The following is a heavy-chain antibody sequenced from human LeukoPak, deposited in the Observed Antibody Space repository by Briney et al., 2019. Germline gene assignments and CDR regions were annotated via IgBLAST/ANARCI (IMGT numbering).Heavy chain of an antibody. CDR3: AREPLRYFDWLLFDY. CDR1: GYTFTSYA. Sequence: ASVKVSCKASGYTFTSYAMNWVRQAPGQGLEWMGWINTNTGNPTYAQGFTGRFVFSLDTSVSTAYLQISSLKAEDTAVHYCAREPLRYFDWLLFDYWGQGTLVTVSS. D-gene: IGHD3-9*01. J-gene: IGHJ4*02. CDR2: INTNTGNP. V-gene: IGHV7-4-1*02.